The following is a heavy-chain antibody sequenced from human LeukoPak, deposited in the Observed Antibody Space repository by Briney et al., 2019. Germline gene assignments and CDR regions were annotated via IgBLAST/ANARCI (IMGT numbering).Heavy chain of an antibody. D-gene: IGHD6-13*01. J-gene: IGHJ4*02. Sequence: GRSLRLSCAASGFTFSSYVMHWVRQAPGKGLEWVAIISYDGSNEYYADSVKGRFTISRDNSRNTLYLQMNSLRTDDTAVYYCARRWSFDDWGRGTLVTVSS. CDR3: ARRWSFDD. CDR2: ISYDGSNE. CDR1: GFTFSSYV. V-gene: IGHV3-30*04.